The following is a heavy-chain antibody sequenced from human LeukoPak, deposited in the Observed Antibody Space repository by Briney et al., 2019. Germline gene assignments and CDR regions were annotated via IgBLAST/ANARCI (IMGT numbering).Heavy chain of an antibody. Sequence: GGSLRLSCAASGFTFSSYWMSWVRQAPGKGLEWVANIKQDGSEKYYVGSVKGRFTIPRDNAKNSLYLQMNGLRAEDTAVYYCARDTRIFGVVRGTDYWGQGTLVTVSS. CDR3: ARDTRIFGVVRGTDY. J-gene: IGHJ4*02. CDR2: IKQDGSEK. D-gene: IGHD3-3*01. V-gene: IGHV3-7*01. CDR1: GFTFSSYW.